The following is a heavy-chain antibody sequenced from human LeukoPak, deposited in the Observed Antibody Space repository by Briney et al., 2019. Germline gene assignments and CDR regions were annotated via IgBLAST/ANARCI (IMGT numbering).Heavy chain of an antibody. CDR2: IYHSGST. V-gene: IGHV4-38-2*01. CDR1: YSSFSSDYF. J-gene: IGHJ4*02. D-gene: IGHD3-22*01. CDR3: ARIFSGYILDY. Sequence: PSETLSLTCSVSYSSFSSDYFWGWIRQPPGKGLEWIGSIYHSGSTYYNPSLKSRVTISVDTSKNQFSLKLSSVTAADTAVYYCARIFSGYILDYWGQGTLVTVSS.